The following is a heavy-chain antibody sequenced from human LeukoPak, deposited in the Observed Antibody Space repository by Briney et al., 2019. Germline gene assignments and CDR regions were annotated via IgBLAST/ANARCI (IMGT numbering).Heavy chain of an antibody. D-gene: IGHD2-15*01. V-gene: IGHV3-23*01. CDR3: ATSPRGWYYFDY. J-gene: IGHJ4*02. Sequence: PGGSLRLSCAASGFTFSSYAMSWVRQAPGKGLEWVSAISGSGGSTHYADSVKGRFTISRDNSKNTLYLQMNSLRAEDTAVYYCATSPRGWYYFDYWGQGTLVTVSS. CDR1: GFTFSSYA. CDR2: ISGSGGST.